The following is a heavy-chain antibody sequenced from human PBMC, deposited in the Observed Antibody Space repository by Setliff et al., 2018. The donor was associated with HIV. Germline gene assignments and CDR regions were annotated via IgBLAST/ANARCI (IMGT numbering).Heavy chain of an antibody. Sequence: PGESLKISCVASGFTFNSYWMYWVRQAPGKGLVCVSRVNNDGTDTIYADSVKGQFTISRDNAKSTVYLQMNSLRAEDTAVYYCARSLYDSSMNVIWGQGTMVTVSS. V-gene: IGHV3-74*01. D-gene: IGHD3-22*01. J-gene: IGHJ3*02. CDR3: ARSLYDSSMNVI. CDR1: GFTFNSYW. CDR2: VNNDGTDT.